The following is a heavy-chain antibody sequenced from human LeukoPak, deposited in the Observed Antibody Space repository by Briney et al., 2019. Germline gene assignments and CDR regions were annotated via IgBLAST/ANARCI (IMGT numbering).Heavy chain of an antibody. CDR3: ARDPRRYDSSGYSDY. V-gene: IGHV3-21*01. CDR1: GFTFISYT. D-gene: IGHD3-22*01. Sequence: GGSLRLSGAAPGFTFISYTMNWFRQAQGKGLDWVSSISSSSSYIYYADSVKGRFTISRDNAKNSLYLQMNSLRAEDTAVYYCARDPRRYDSSGYSDYWGQGTLVTVSS. CDR2: ISSSSSYI. J-gene: IGHJ4*02.